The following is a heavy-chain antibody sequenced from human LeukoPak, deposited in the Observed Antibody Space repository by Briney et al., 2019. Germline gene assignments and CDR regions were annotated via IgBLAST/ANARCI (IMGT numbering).Heavy chain of an antibody. V-gene: IGHV3-15*01. J-gene: IGHJ4*02. CDR3: TTDQILDCSSTRCYLADY. Sequence: GSLRLSCAASGFTFSNAWMSWVRQAPGKGLEWVGRIKSKTDGGTTDYAAPVKGRFTISRDDSKNTLYLQMNSLKTEDTAVYYCTTDQILDCSSTRCYLADYWGQGTLVTVSS. D-gene: IGHD2-2*01. CDR1: GFTFSNAW. CDR2: IKSKTDGGTT.